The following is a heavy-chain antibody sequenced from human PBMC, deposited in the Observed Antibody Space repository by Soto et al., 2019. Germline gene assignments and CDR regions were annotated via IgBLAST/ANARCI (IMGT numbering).Heavy chain of an antibody. V-gene: IGHV1-3*01. J-gene: IGHJ4*02. CDR3: ARSRRWDYDFWSGYSVAFDY. CDR1: GYTFTSYA. D-gene: IGHD3-3*01. CDR2: INAGNGNT. Sequence: ASVKVSCKASGYTFTSYAMHWVRQAPGQRLEWMGWINAGNGNTKYSQKFQGRVTITRDTSASTAYMELSSLRSEDTAVYYCARSRRWDYDFWSGYSVAFDYWGQGTLVTVSS.